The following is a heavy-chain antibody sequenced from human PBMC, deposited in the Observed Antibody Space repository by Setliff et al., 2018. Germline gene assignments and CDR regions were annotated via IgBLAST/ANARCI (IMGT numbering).Heavy chain of an antibody. CDR2: IYYNGTT. V-gene: IGHV4-59*01. Sequence: PSETLSLTCSVSGASISSNYWSWIRQSPGKGLEWIGYIYYNGTTRYSPSLKSRVTISVDTSKNQFSLRLTSVTAADTAVYYCTSTSRGGINITTRAGAFDSWGQGTLVTVSS. J-gene: IGHJ4*02. CDR1: GASISSNY. D-gene: IGHD6-6*01. CDR3: TSTSRGGINITTRAGAFDS.